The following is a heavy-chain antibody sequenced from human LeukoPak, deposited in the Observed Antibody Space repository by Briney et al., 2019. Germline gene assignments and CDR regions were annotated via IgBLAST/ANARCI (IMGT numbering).Heavy chain of an antibody. D-gene: IGHD3-16*01. CDR2: IYYSGST. J-gene: IGHJ4*02. CDR3: ARNGAYCLDY. Sequence: NPSETLSLTCTVSGGSISSTSYYWGWIRQPPGKGLEWIGSIYYSGSTYYNPSLKSRVTISVDTSKNQFSLKLTSVTAADTAIYFCARNGAYCLDYWGQGTLVTVSS. V-gene: IGHV4-39*07. CDR1: GGSISSTSYY.